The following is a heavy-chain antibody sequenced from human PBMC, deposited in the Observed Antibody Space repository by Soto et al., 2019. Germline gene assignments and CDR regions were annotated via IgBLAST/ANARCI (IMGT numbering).Heavy chain of an antibody. CDR3: ARQQLGSYYYYGMDV. D-gene: IGHD6-13*01. Sequence: SETLSFTCTVSGGSISSYYWSWIRQHPGKGLEWIGYIYYSGSTYYNPSLKSRVTISVDTSKNQFSLKLSSVTAADTAVYYCARQQLGSYYYYGMDVWGQGTTVTVSS. CDR2: IYYSGST. CDR1: GGSISSYY. V-gene: IGHV4-59*06. J-gene: IGHJ6*02.